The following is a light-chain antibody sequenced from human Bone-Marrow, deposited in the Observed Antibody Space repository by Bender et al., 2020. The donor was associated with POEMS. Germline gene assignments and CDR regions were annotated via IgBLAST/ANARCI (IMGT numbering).Light chain of an antibody. CDR1: SSDVGGSNY. V-gene: IGLV2-14*03. J-gene: IGLJ2*01. CDR3: SSYTSGSTLVA. Sequence: QSALTQPASVSGSPGQSITISCTGTSSDVGGSNYVSWYQQHPGKAPKLMIYDVTNRPSGVSDRFSGSKSGSTASLTISGLQAEDEADYYCSSYTSGSTLVAFGGGTKVTVL. CDR2: DVT.